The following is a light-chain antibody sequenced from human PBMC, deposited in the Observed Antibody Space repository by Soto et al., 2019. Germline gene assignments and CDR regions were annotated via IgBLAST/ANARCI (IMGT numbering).Light chain of an antibody. J-gene: IGKJ1*01. V-gene: IGKV3-15*01. CDR1: QSVSSN. CDR2: GAS. Sequence: EIVMTQSPASLSVSPGERATLSCRASQSVSSNLAWYQQKPGQAPRLLIYGASTRATGIPARFSGSGSGTEFTLTISSLQSEDFAVYYCKKYNKWPPRTFGQGPKADX. CDR3: KKYNKWPPRT.